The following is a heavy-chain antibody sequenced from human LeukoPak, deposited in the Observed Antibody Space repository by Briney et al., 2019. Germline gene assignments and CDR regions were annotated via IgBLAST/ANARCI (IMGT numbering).Heavy chain of an antibody. D-gene: IGHD3-3*01. V-gene: IGHV1-69*13. J-gene: IGHJ5*02. Sequence: SVKVSCKASGGTFSSYAISWVRQAPGQGLEWMGGIIPIFGTANYAQKFQGRVTITADESTSTAYMELSSLRSEDTAVYYCASGNTEGSYYDFWSGYFNWFDPWGQGTLVTVSS. CDR3: ASGNTEGSYYDFWSGYFNWFDP. CDR2: IIPIFGTA. CDR1: GGTFSSYA.